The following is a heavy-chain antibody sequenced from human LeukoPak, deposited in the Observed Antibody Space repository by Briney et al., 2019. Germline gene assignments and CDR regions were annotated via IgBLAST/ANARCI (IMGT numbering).Heavy chain of an antibody. J-gene: IGHJ4*02. Sequence: PGGSLRLSCAVSGFTVSNDYMSWVRQAPGKGLEWVALIWFDGSNKCYADSVKGRFTISRDNSKNTLYLQMNSLRAEDTAVYYCASFKSSGSYYKLPDHWGQGTLVIVSS. V-gene: IGHV3-33*08. CDR3: ASFKSSGSYYKLPDH. CDR1: GFTVSNDY. CDR2: IWFDGSNK. D-gene: IGHD3-10*01.